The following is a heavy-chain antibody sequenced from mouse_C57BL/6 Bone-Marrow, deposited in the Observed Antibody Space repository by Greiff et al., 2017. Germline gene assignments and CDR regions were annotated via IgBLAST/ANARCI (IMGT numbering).Heavy chain of an antibody. CDR1: GYSITSGYY. Sequence: EVQLQESGPGLVKPSQSLSLSCSVTGYSITSGYYWNWIRQFPGNKLEWMGYISYDGSNNYNQSLKNRISITRDTSKNQFFLKLNSVTTEDTATYYCAREDYWYFDVWGTGTTVTVSS. J-gene: IGHJ1*03. CDR3: AREDYWYFDV. V-gene: IGHV3-6*01. CDR2: ISYDGSN.